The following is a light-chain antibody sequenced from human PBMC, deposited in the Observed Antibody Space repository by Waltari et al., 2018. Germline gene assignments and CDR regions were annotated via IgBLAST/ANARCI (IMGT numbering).Light chain of an antibody. Sequence: SYVLTQPPSVSVAPGRAARITCGVNSIGSRSVHWYQQKPGQAPVLVIYYDSDRPSGIPERISGSKSGNTATLTISRVEAGDEAAYYCQLWESGSDRVVFGGGTKLTVL. CDR1: SIGSRS. V-gene: IGLV3-21*01. J-gene: IGLJ2*01. CDR2: YDS. CDR3: QLWESGSDRVV.